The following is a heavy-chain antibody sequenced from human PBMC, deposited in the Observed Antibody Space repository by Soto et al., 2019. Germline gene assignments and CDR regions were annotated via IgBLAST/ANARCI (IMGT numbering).Heavy chain of an antibody. CDR1: GFTFSSYA. Sequence: GGSLRLSCAASGFTFSSYAMSWVRQAPGKGLEWVSAISGSGGSTYYADSVKGRFTISRDNSKNTLYLQMNSLRAEDTAVYYCAKGWAKYDSSGYPFDYWGQGTLVTVSS. V-gene: IGHV3-23*01. D-gene: IGHD3-22*01. CDR3: AKGWAKYDSSGYPFDY. J-gene: IGHJ4*02. CDR2: ISGSGGST.